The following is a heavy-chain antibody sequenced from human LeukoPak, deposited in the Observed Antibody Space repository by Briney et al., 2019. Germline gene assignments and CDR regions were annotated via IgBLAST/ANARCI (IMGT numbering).Heavy chain of an antibody. CDR1: GGSISSGSYY. CDR3: ARSRPPYSSSPYDY. Sequence: SQTLSLTCTVSGGSISSGSYYWSWIRQPAGKGLEWIGRIYTSGSTNYNPSLKSRVTISVDTSKNQFSLKLSSVTAADTAVYYCARSRPPYSSSPYDYWGQGTLVTVSS. CDR2: IYTSGST. J-gene: IGHJ4*02. D-gene: IGHD6-13*01. V-gene: IGHV4-61*02.